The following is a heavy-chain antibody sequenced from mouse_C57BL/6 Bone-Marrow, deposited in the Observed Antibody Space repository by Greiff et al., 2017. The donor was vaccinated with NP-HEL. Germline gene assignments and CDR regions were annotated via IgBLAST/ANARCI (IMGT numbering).Heavy chain of an antibody. CDR1: GFNIKDDY. CDR3: TLYSNYEGNY. Sequence: VQLQQSGAELVRPGASVKLSCTASGFNIKDDYMHWVKQRPEQGLEWIGWIDPENGDTEYASKFQGKATITADTSSNTAYLQLSSLTSEDTAVYYCTLYSNYEGNYWGQGTTLTVSS. J-gene: IGHJ2*01. D-gene: IGHD2-5*01. V-gene: IGHV14-4*01. CDR2: IDPENGDT.